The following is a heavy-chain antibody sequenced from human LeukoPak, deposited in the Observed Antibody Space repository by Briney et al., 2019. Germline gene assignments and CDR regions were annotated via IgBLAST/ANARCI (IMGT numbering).Heavy chain of an antibody. CDR3: ARRYRGGSTSFYGMDV. CDR2: IKQDGSEK. V-gene: IGHV3-7*03. J-gene: IGHJ6*02. CDR1: GFTFSSYW. D-gene: IGHD2-2*01. Sequence: GGSLRLSCAVSGFTFSSYWMSWVRQAPGKGLEWVANIKQDGSEKYYVDSVKGRFTISRDNAKNSLYLQMNSLRAEDTAMYYCARRYRGGSTSFYGMDVWGQGTTVTVSS.